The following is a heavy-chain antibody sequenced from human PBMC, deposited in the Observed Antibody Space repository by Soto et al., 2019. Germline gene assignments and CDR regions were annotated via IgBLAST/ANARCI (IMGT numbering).Heavy chain of an antibody. V-gene: IGHV3-7*03. J-gene: IGHJ3*02. CDR1: GVRFSSYW. Sequence: EVQLVESGGGLVQPGGSLRLSCAASGVRFSSYWMSWVRLVPGKGLELVANIKEDGSHMYYVDSVKGRFTISRDNAKISLYLQMNSLRAEDTATYYCARDGNDYNSRAFDIWGQGTMVTVSS. CDR3: ARDGNDYNSRAFDI. D-gene: IGHD3-10*01. CDR2: IKEDGSHM.